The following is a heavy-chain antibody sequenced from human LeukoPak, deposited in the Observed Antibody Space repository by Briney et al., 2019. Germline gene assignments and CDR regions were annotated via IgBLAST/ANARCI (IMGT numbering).Heavy chain of an antibody. CDR3: ASGYYGSGSYYYYYYYMDV. V-gene: IGHV4-61*02. CDR1: GGSISSGSYY. CDR2: IYTSGST. D-gene: IGHD3-10*01. Sequence: SQTLSLTCTVSGGSISSGSYYWSWIRQPAGKGLEWIGRIYTSGSTNYNPSLKSRVTISVDTSKNQFSLELSSVTAADTAVYYCASGYYGSGSYYYYYYYMDVWGKGTTVTISS. J-gene: IGHJ6*03.